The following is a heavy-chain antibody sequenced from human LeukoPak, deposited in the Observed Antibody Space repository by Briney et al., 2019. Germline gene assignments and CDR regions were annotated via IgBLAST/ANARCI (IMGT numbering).Heavy chain of an antibody. V-gene: IGHV3-53*01. CDR2: IYSGGST. J-gene: IGHJ3*02. D-gene: IGHD2-21*01. CDR3: ARDIWAINAFDI. CDR1: GFTVSSNY. Sequence: PGGSLRLSCEASGFTVSSNYMSWVRQAPGKGLEWVSVIYSGGSTYYADSVKGRFTISRDNSKNTLYLQMNSLRAEDTAVYYCARDIWAINAFDIWGQGTMVTVSS.